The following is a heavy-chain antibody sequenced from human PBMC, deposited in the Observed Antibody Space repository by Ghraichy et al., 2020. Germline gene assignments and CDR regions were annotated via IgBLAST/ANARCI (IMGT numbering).Heavy chain of an antibody. CDR2: IESGGYG. CDR3: AKGGIGDTGGLDH. Sequence: GGSLRLSCTASGFTFDNYAMTWVRQAPGKGLEWMSSIESGGYGYYSGSVKGRFTISRDNSENTLYLQMNSLRAEDTAVYFCAKGGIGDTGGLDHWGQATLVTVSS. CDR1: GFTFDNYA. D-gene: IGHD3-3*01. J-gene: IGHJ4*02. V-gene: IGHV3-23*01.